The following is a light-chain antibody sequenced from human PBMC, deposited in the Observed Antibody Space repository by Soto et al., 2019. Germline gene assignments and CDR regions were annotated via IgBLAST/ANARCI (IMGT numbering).Light chain of an antibody. Sequence: QSGRTQPPSASVTPGQIVAMSCSGSSSNIGSNTVTWYQQLPGTAPKLLIYSTSQRSSGVPGRFSGSKSGASASLSISGLQSEDEADYYCAAWDDRLDVYVFGTGPKVTVL. CDR3: AAWDDRLDVYV. CDR2: STS. J-gene: IGLJ1*01. V-gene: IGLV1-44*01. CDR1: SSNIGSNT.